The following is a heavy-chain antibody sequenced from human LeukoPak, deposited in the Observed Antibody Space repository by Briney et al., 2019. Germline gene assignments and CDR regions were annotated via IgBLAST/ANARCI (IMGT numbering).Heavy chain of an antibody. D-gene: IGHD2-15*01. CDR1: GYSINSGYY. CDR2: IYHSGYT. J-gene: IGHJ3*02. V-gene: IGHV4-38-2*02. CDR3: ARKVAGAFDI. Sequence: SETLSLTCSVSGYSINSGYYWGWIRQPPGKGLEWIGIIYHSGYTYYNLSLESRVTISVDTSKNQFFLKLNSVTAAGTAVYYCARKVAGAFDIWGQGIMVTVSS.